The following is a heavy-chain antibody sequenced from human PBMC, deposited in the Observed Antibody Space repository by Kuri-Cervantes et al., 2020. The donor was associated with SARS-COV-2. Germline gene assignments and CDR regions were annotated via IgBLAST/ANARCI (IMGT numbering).Heavy chain of an antibody. Sequence: GESLKISCAASGFTFSSYAMSWVRQAPGKGLEWVSAISGSGGGTYYADSVKGRFTISRDNSKNTLYLQMNSLRAEDTAVYYWAKSEGHDFWSGCSYFDYWGQGTLVTVSS. J-gene: IGHJ4*02. D-gene: IGHD3-3*01. CDR2: ISGSGGGT. CDR1: GFTFSSYA. CDR3: AKSEGHDFWSGCSYFDY. V-gene: IGHV3-23*01.